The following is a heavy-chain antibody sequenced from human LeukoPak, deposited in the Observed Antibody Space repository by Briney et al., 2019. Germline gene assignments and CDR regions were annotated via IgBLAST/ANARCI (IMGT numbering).Heavy chain of an antibody. CDR1: GDSVSSSSAA. D-gene: IGHD3-9*01. CDR2: TYYRSKWYN. V-gene: IGHV6-1*01. CDR3: ARGYYDILTGLLSFDY. J-gene: IGHJ4*02. Sequence: SQTLSLTCAISGDSVSSSSAAWSWIRQSPSRGLEWLGRTYYRSKWYNDYAVSVKSRITINPDTSKNQFSLQLNSVTPEDTAVYYCARGYYDILTGLLSFDYWGQGTLVTVSS.